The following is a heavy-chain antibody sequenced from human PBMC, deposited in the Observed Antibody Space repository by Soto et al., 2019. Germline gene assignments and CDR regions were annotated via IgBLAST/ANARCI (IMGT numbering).Heavy chain of an antibody. Sequence: GGSLRLSCAASGFTVSSNYMIWFRLPPGKGLEWVSLIYSGGTTYYADSVKGRFTISRDNSKNTLYLQMNGLRVEDTAVYYCARNGWGMATVGMWGPGTLVTVSS. CDR2: IYSGGTT. V-gene: IGHV3-53*01. J-gene: IGHJ4*02. D-gene: IGHD4-4*01. CDR3: ARNGWGMATVGM. CDR1: GFTVSSNY.